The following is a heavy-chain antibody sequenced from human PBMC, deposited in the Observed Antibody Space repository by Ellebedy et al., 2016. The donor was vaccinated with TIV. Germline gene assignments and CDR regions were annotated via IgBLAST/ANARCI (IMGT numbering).Heavy chain of an antibody. D-gene: IGHD5-18*01. CDR3: ATDSRYSYGYRFNF. J-gene: IGHJ4*02. Sequence: ASVKVSCKASGGTFSSYGINWVRQAPGQGLEWMGRIIPILGRPDYAQSFQGRVTINADKSTGTPYLELSSLRSEDTAVYYCATDSRYSYGYRFNFWGQGTLVIVSS. V-gene: IGHV1-69*04. CDR2: IIPILGRP. CDR1: GGTFSSYG.